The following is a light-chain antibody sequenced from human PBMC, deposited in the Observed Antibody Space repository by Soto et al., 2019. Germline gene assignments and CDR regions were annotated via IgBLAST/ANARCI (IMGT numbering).Light chain of an antibody. Sequence: QSALTQPPSASGSLGQSVTISCTGTSRDVGGYNSVSWYQRHPGKAPKLLIYEVTKRPSGVPDRFSGSKSGNTASLAVSGLQADDEADYYCSSYAGRTSYVLFGVGTKLTVL. CDR2: EVT. J-gene: IGLJ2*01. CDR1: SRDVGGYNS. CDR3: SSYAGRTSYVL. V-gene: IGLV2-8*01.